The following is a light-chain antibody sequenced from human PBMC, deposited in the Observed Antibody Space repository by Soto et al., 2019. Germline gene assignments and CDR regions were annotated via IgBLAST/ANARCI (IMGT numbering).Light chain of an antibody. V-gene: IGLV2-23*02. J-gene: IGLJ3*02. Sequence: QSALTQPASVSGSPGQSITISCTGTSSDVGSYNLVSWYQQHPGKAPKLMIYEVSKRPSGVSNRFSGSKSGNTASLTISGLQAEDEADYYCSSYAGSSTSRVFGGGTKLTVL. CDR3: SSYAGSSTSRV. CDR1: SSDVGSYNL. CDR2: EVS.